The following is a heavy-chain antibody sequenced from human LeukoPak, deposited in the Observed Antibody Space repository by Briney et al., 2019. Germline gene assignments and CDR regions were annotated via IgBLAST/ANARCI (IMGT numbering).Heavy chain of an antibody. CDR2: INPGDFDT. CDR3: ARRVVTASRTRLDP. D-gene: IGHD2-21*02. V-gene: IGHV5-51*01. CDR1: GYSFTSYW. Sequence: GESLKISCKGSGYSFTSYWIGWVRQMPGKGLEWMGIINPGDFDTRYSPSFQGQVTISADKSISTAYLKWSSLKASDTAMYYCARRVVTASRTRLDPWGQGTLVTVSS. J-gene: IGHJ5*02.